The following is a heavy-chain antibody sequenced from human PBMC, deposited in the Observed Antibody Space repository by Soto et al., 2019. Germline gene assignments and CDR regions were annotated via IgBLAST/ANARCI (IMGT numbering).Heavy chain of an antibody. CDR3: ARHHITYYYGSGSLSFAY. Sequence: SETLSLTCTVSGGSISSYYWSWIRQPPGKGLEWIGYIYYSGSTNYNPSLKSRVTISVDTSKNQFSLKLSSVTAADTAVYYCARHHITYYYGSGSLSFAYWGQGTLVTVSS. J-gene: IGHJ4*02. V-gene: IGHV4-59*08. D-gene: IGHD3-10*01. CDR2: IYYSGST. CDR1: GGSISSYY.